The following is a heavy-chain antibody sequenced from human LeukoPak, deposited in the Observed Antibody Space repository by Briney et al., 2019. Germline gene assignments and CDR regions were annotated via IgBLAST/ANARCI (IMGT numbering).Heavy chain of an antibody. CDR3: ARTPTARDYFDY. CDR1: GGSISSYY. CDR2: IYYSGST. J-gene: IGHJ4*02. V-gene: IGHV4-59*12. D-gene: IGHD4-17*01. Sequence: SETLSLTCTVSGGSISSYYWSWIRQPPGKGLEWIGYIYYSGSTNYNPSLKSRVTISVDTSKSQFSLKLSSVTAADTAVYYCARTPTARDYFDYWGQGTLVTVSS.